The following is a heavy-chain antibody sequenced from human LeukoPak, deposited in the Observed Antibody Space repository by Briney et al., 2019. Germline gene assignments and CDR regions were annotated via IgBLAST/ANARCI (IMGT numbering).Heavy chain of an antibody. V-gene: IGHV1-8*01. CDR1: GYTFTSYD. CDR2: MNPNRGNT. CDR3: ARVAPAAIFIFDPYYYYYGMDV. D-gene: IGHD2-2*02. J-gene: IGHJ6*02. Sequence: ASVKVSCKASGYTFTSYDINWVREATGQGLEWMGWMNPNRGNTGYAQKFQGRVTMTRNTSISTAYMELSSLRSEDTAVYYCARVAPAAIFIFDPYYYYYGMDVWGQGTTVTVSS.